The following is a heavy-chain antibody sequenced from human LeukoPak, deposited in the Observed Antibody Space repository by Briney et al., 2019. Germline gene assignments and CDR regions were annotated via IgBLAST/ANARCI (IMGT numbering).Heavy chain of an antibody. J-gene: IGHJ4*02. CDR1: GLTFRIYA. V-gene: IGHV3-23*01. Sequence: GGSLRLSCGVSGLTFRIYAMKWVRQAPGKRREWVSGVIYNGINTYYADSVKGRFTISRDNSKKRLHLQMNRLTAEDTAVYFCAKAVKAECTGGRCYAFDSWGQGSLVTVSS. CDR2: VIYNGINT. D-gene: IGHD2-15*01. CDR3: AKAVKAECTGGRCYAFDS.